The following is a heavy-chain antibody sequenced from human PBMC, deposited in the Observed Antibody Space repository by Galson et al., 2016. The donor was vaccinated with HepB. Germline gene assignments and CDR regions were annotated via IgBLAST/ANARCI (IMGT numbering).Heavy chain of an antibody. Sequence: SLRLSCAATGFIFSTYWMSWVRQAPGKGLEWVANIKQDGSEKYYVDSVKGRFTISREDGENSLYLQMNSLRARDTAVYHCARGLRAGYYWSFDVWGQGTKVTVSS. CDR1: GFIFSTYW. J-gene: IGHJ3*01. CDR3: ARGLRAGYYWSFDV. D-gene: IGHD1-26*01. CDR2: IKQDGSEK. V-gene: IGHV3-7*01.